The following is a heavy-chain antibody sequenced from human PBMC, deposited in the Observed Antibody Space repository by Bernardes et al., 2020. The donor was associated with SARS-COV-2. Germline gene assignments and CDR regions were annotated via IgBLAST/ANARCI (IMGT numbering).Heavy chain of an antibody. CDR2: LYYRGSA. J-gene: IGHJ4*02. CDR1: SGSVRSGSYH. V-gene: IGHV4-61*01. CDR3: ARSPFDSSAFF. Sequence: SETLSLTCTVSSGSVRSGSYHWSWIRQSPGKGLEWIGNLYYRGSATYNPSLKSRVTISKDTSKNQISLQLSSVTAADTAVYYCARSPFDSSAFFWGQGTLVTVSS. D-gene: IGHD3-22*01.